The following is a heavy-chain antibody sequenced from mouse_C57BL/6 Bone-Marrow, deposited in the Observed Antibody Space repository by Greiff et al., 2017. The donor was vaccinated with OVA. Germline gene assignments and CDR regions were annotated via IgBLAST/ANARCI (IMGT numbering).Heavy chain of an antibody. CDR2: ISNLAYSI. D-gene: IGHD1-1*01. CDR3: ARQGYGSSYVDWYFDV. J-gene: IGHJ1*03. CDR1: GFTFSDYG. V-gene: IGHV5-15*01. Sequence: DVMLVESGGGLVQPGGSLKLSCAASGFTFSDYGMAWVRQAPRKGPEWVAFISNLAYSIYYADTVKGRFTISRENAKNTLYLEMSSLRSEDTAMYDCARQGYGSSYVDWYFDVWGTGTTVTVSS.